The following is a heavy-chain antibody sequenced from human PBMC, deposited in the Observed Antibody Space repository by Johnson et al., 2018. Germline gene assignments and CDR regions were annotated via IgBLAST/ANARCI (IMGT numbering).Heavy chain of an antibody. D-gene: IGHD1-1*01. CDR3: ARDNNWNDEGAFDI. CDR1: GFTFSSYG. Sequence: QVQLVQSGGGVVQPGRSMRLSCAASGFTFSSYGMHWVRQAPGKGLEWVAVIWYDGSNKYYADSVTGRFTISRDNSNNTRDLQLKSLREEDTAVYYCARDNNWNDEGAFDIWGQVTMVTVSS. V-gene: IGHV3-33*01. CDR2: IWYDGSNK. J-gene: IGHJ3*02.